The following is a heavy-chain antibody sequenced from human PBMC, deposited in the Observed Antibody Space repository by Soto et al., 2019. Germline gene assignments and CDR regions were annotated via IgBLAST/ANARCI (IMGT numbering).Heavy chain of an antibody. Sequence: SETLSLTCAVYGGSFSGYYWSWIRQPPGEGLEWIGEINHSGSTNYNPSLKSRVTISVDTSKNQFSLKLSSVTAADTAVYYCARHVQQLDAFDIWGQGTMVT. CDR3: ARHVQQLDAFDI. D-gene: IGHD6-13*01. CDR2: INHSGST. CDR1: GGSFSGYY. J-gene: IGHJ3*02. V-gene: IGHV4-34*01.